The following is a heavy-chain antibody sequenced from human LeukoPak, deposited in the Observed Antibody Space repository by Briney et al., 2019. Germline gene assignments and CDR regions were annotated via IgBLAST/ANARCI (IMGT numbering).Heavy chain of an antibody. D-gene: IGHD5-12*01. CDR1: GFTFSSYG. V-gene: IGHV3-30*18. CDR3: AKDYVVATSTHIV. CDR2: ISYEGSNK. Sequence: GGSRRLYCAASGFTFSSYGMHWVCQAPGKGLQTVAIISYEGSNKYYADSVKGRFTISRDNSKSTLYLQMNSLRAEDTAVYYCAKDYVVATSTHIVWGQGTLVTVSS. J-gene: IGHJ4*02.